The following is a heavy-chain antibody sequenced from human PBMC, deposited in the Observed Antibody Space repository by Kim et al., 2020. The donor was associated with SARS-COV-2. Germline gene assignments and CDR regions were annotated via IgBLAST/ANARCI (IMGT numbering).Heavy chain of an antibody. Sequence: QKFQGRVTITRDTSASTAYMELSSLRSEDTAVYYCAREGSGSYYPGNFDYWGQGTLVTVSS. V-gene: IGHV1-3*01. CDR3: AREGSGSYYPGNFDY. D-gene: IGHD3-10*01. J-gene: IGHJ4*02.